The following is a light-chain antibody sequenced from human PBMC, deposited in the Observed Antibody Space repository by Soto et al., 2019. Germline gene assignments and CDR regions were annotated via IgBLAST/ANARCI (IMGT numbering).Light chain of an antibody. CDR1: SSDVGGYNY. CDR3: SSFTADRIYV. V-gene: IGLV2-14*01. CDR2: GVT. J-gene: IGLJ1*01. Sequence: QSALTQPASVSGSPGQSITISCTGTSSDVGGYNYVSWYQQHPGKAPKLMIYGVTTRPSGISDRFSATKSGLAASLTISGHQPDDEADYYCSSFTADRIYVFGPGTKLTVL.